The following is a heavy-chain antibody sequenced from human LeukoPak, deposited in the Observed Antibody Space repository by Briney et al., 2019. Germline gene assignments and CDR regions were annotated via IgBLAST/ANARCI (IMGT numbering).Heavy chain of an antibody. CDR2: ISGSGGST. Sequence: GGSLGLSCAASGFTFSSYAMSWVRQAPGKGLEWVSAISGSGGSTYYADSVKGRFTISRDNSKNTLYLQMNSLRAEDTAVYYCAKDKKDTAMVNFYFDYWGQGTLVTVSS. J-gene: IGHJ4*02. V-gene: IGHV3-23*01. D-gene: IGHD5-18*01. CDR1: GFTFSSYA. CDR3: AKDKKDTAMVNFYFDY.